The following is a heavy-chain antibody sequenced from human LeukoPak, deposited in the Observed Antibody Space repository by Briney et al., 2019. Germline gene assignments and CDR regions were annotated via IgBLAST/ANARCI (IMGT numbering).Heavy chain of an antibody. V-gene: IGHV3-48*01. Sequence: GGSLRLSCAASGFTFSTYGMNWVRQAPGKGLEWVSYISSSSITIYYADSVKGRFTISRDSAKNSLYLQMNSLRADDTAVYYCARETPGSRVFDSWGQGTLVTVSS. J-gene: IGHJ4*02. CDR3: ARETPGSRVFDS. D-gene: IGHD1-14*01. CDR1: GFTFSTYG. CDR2: ISSSSITI.